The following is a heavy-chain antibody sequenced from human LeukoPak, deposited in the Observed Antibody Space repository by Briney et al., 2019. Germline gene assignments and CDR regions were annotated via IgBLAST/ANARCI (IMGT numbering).Heavy chain of an antibody. CDR1: GFTFSSYA. CDR2: ISGSGGST. J-gene: IGHJ4*02. D-gene: IGHD2-15*01. CDR3: ARAFQGWSPFDY. Sequence: PGGSLRLSCAASGFTFSSYAMSWVRQAPGKGLEWVSAISGSGGSTYYADSVKGRFTISRDNAKNTLYLQMNSPRAEDTAVYYCARAFQGWSPFDYWAQGTLVTVSS. V-gene: IGHV3-23*01.